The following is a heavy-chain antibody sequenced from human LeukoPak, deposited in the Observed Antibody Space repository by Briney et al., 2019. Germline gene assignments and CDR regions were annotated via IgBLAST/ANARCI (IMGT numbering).Heavy chain of an antibody. D-gene: IGHD3-10*01. CDR3: TRVRVPSRVLLPYFDY. J-gene: IGHJ4*02. CDR2: LSYDGSTK. Sequence: GSSLRLSCSASGFTFSTYSIHWVRQAPGKGLEWVAVLSYDGSTKYFAESVKGRFAISRDNSQNTLYLQLNNLTAEDTAVYYCTRVRVPSRVLLPYFDYWGQRTLVTVSS. CDR1: GFTFSTYS. V-gene: IGHV3-30*01.